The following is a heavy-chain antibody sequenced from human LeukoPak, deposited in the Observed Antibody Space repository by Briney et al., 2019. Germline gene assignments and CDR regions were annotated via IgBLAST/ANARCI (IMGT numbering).Heavy chain of an antibody. CDR2: IWFDGSNK. CDR3: AREKYSTGYYYFDY. CDR1: GFTFSNYA. J-gene: IGHJ4*02. D-gene: IGHD2-8*02. V-gene: IGHV3-33*01. Sequence: GGSPRLSCAASGFTFSNYAMHWVRQAPGKGLEWLAVIWFDGSNKYYADSVRGRFTISRDNSKNTLYLQMNSLRAEDTAVYYCAREKYSTGYYYFDYWGQGTLVTVSS.